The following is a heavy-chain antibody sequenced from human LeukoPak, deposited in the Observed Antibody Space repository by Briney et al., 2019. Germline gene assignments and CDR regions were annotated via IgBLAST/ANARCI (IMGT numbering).Heavy chain of an antibody. V-gene: IGHV1-69*05. CDR1: GGTFSSYA. J-gene: IGHJ3*02. CDR2: IIPIFGTA. Sequence: ASVKVSCKASGGTFSSYAISWVRQAPGQGLEWMGRIIPIFGTANYAQKFQGRVTITTDESTSTAYMELSSLRSEDTAVYYCAIASYYYDSSGPTGAFDIWAQGTMVTVSS. D-gene: IGHD3-22*01. CDR3: AIASYYYDSSGPTGAFDI.